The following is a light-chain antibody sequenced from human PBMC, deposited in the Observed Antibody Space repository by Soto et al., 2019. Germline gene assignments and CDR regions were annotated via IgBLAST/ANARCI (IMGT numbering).Light chain of an antibody. V-gene: IGLV2-14*01. J-gene: IGLJ1*01. CDR1: NSDVGGYDY. Sequence: QSALTQPASVSGSPGQSITISCTGTNSDVGGYDYVSWYQQHPGKAPKLMIYEVSNRPSGVSNRFSGSKSGNTASLTISGLQAEDEADYYCRSYTGSSTPYVFGTGTKLTVL. CDR2: EVS. CDR3: RSYTGSSTPYV.